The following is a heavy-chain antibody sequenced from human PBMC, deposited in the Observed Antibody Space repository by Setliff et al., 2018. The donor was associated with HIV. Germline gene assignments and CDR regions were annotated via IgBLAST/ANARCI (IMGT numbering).Heavy chain of an antibody. CDR1: GGSISSGSYY. D-gene: IGHD2-15*01. Sequence: PSETLSLTCTVSGGSISSGSYYWSWIRQPPGKGLEWIGSIYHSGSTYYNPSLKSRVTISVDTSKNQFSLKLSSVTAADTAVYYCARSVGYCSGGSCSNWFDPWGQGTLVTVSS. CDR3: ARSVGYCSGGSCSNWFDP. V-gene: IGHV4-39*07. CDR2: IYHSGST. J-gene: IGHJ5*02.